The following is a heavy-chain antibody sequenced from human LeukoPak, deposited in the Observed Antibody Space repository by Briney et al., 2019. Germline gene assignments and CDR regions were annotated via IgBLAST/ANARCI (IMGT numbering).Heavy chain of an antibody. CDR3: ARDLPLAAADPKADY. CDR2: ISSSSSYI. J-gene: IGHJ4*02. V-gene: IGHV3-21*01. Sequence: GGSLRLSCAASGFTFSSYSMNWVRQAPGKGLEWVSSISSSSSYIYYADSVKGRFTISRDNAKNSLYLQMNSLRAEDTAVYYCARDLPLAAADPKADYWGQGALVTVSS. CDR1: GFTFSSYS. D-gene: IGHD6-13*01.